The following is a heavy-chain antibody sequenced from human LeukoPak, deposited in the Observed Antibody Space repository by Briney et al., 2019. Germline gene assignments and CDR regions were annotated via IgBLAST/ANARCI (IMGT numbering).Heavy chain of an antibody. CDR3: ARDGAAGDYTNWFDP. J-gene: IGHJ5*02. CDR2: IYHSGST. D-gene: IGHD4-17*01. V-gene: IGHV4-38-2*02. CDR1: GYSISSGYY. Sequence: PSETLSLTCTVSGYSISSGYYWGWIRQPPGKGLEWIGSIYHSGSTYYNPSLKSRVTISVDTSKNQFSLKLSSVTAADTAVYYCARDGAAGDYTNWFDPWGQGTLVTVSS.